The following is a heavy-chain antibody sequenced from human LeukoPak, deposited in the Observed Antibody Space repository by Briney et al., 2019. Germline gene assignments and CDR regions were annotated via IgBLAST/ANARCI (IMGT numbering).Heavy chain of an antibody. J-gene: IGHJ3*02. V-gene: IGHV3-11*04. CDR1: GFTFSDYY. D-gene: IGHD3-10*01. Sequence: KPGGSLRLSCAASGFTFSDYYMSWIRQAPGKGLEWVSYISSSASTIYYADSVKGRFTISRDNAKNSLYLQMNSLRAEDTAVYYCARVRSNNYGSGSYGNDDAFDIWGQGTMVTVSS. CDR2: ISSSASTI. CDR3: ARVRSNNYGSGSYGNDDAFDI.